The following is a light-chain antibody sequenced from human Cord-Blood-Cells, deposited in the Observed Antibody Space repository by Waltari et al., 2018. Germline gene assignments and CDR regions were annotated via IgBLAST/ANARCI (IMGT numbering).Light chain of an antibody. V-gene: IGKV1-39*01. J-gene: IGKJ5*01. CDR2: TAS. Sequence: DIQMTQSPSSLSASVGDRFTITCRASQSISSYLTWYQQKPGKAPTLLIYTASSLQSGVPSRFSGSGSGTDFTLTISSLQPEDFATYYCQQSYSTPITFGQGTRLEIK. CDR1: QSISSY. CDR3: QQSYSTPIT.